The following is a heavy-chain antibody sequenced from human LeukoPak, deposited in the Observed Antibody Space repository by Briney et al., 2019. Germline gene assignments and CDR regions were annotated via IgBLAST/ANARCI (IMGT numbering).Heavy chain of an antibody. CDR2: IYSGGAT. Sequence: GGSLRLSCAASGFTVSSDYMSWVRQAPGKGLEWVSVIYSGGATYYADSVKGRFTISRDNSKNTLFLQMNSLRAEDTAVYYCARSYYGGNSGYFDLWGQGTLVTVSS. CDR1: GFTVSSDY. CDR3: ARSYYGGNSGYFDL. D-gene: IGHD4-23*01. V-gene: IGHV3-66*01. J-gene: IGHJ4*02.